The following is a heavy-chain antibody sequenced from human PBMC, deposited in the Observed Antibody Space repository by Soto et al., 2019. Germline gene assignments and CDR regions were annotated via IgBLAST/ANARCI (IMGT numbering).Heavy chain of an antibody. CDR3: TKDYIGADAFDI. D-gene: IGHD2-15*01. Sequence: QVQLQESGPGVVRPSGTLSLTCAVSGGPITSDNWYNWVRPTPGKGLERIGEVNHIGASNYSPSRKSRVTISLDQSKNQFSLSMTSVTAADTAMYYCTKDYIGADAFDIWGQGAMVTVSS. J-gene: IGHJ3*02. CDR1: GGPITSDNW. CDR2: VNHIGAS. V-gene: IGHV4-4*02.